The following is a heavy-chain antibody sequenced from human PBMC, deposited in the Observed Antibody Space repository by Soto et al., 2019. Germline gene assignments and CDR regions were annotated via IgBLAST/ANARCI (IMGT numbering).Heavy chain of an antibody. CDR3: ARDHGYSYGFDY. Sequence: SVKVSCKASGGTFSSYTISWVRQAPGQGLEWMGGIIPILGIANYAQKFQGRVTITADKSTSTAYMELSSLRSEDTAVYYCARDHGYSYGFDYWGQGTLVTVSS. CDR2: IIPILGIA. CDR1: GGTFSSYT. V-gene: IGHV1-69*10. D-gene: IGHD5-18*01. J-gene: IGHJ4*02.